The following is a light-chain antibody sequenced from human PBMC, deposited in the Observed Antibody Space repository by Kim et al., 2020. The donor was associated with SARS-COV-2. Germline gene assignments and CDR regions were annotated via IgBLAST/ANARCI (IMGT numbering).Light chain of an antibody. V-gene: IGLV3-21*03. J-gene: IGLJ2*01. CDR3: QVWDSSSDHVV. CDR2: DDS. Sequence: GKTARITWGGNNIGSKSVHWYQQKPGQAPVLVVYDDSDRPSGIPERFSGSNSGNTATLTISRVEAGDEADYYCQVWDSSSDHVVFGGGTQLTVL. CDR1: NIGSKS.